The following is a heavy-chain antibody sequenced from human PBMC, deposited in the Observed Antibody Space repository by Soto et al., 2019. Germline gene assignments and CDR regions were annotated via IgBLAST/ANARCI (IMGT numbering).Heavy chain of an antibody. CDR3: ARDGYSYGPLAY. V-gene: IGHV4-59*01. D-gene: IGHD5-18*01. CDR1: GDSFTSFW. J-gene: IGHJ4*02. Sequence: ESLKISCKVSGDSFTSFWIGWVRQMPGKGLEWIGYIYYSGSTNYNPSLKSRVTISVDTSKNQFSLKLSSVTAADTAVYYCARDGYSYGPLAYWGQGTLVTVSS. CDR2: IYYSGST.